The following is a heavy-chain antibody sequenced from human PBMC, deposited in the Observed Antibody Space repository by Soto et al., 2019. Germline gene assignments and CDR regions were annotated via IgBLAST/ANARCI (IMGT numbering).Heavy chain of an antibody. Sequence: EVQVLESGGGLVQPGGSLRLSCSASGFTFNDINWVRQAPGTGLEWISRITGGGHTDYVDSVKGRFTISRDNSKNTGYLQMNSLRVDDTAVYYCVKDRSGWGSFDIWGQGTVVTVSS. V-gene: IGHV3-23*01. CDR1: GFTFND. D-gene: IGHD3-16*01. J-gene: IGHJ3*02. CDR2: ITGGGHT. CDR3: VKDRSGWGSFDI.